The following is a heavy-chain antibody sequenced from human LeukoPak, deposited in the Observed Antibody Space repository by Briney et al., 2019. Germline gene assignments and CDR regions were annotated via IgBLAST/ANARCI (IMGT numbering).Heavy chain of an antibody. V-gene: IGHV3-23*01. J-gene: IGHJ4*02. CDR3: TRSGYRHPYHFDS. Sequence: PGGSLRLSCAASGFTFSSYAMSWVRQAPGKGLEWVSGSGSGGSTYYADSVKGRFTISRDNSKNTLYLQMNSLRAEDTAIYYCTRSGYRHPYHFDSWGQGTLVTVSS. CDR2: SGSGGST. CDR1: GFTFSSYA. D-gene: IGHD3-22*01.